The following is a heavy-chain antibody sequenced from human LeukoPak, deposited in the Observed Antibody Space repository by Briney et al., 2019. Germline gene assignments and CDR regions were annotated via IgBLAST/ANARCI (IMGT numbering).Heavy chain of an antibody. D-gene: IGHD1-26*01. V-gene: IGHV1-18*01. CDR1: GYTFTSYG. CDR3: AISLKYSGSYSVDY. Sequence: ASVKVSCKASGYTFTSYGISWVRQAPGQGLEWMGWISAYNGNTNYAQKLQGRVTMTTDTSTSTAYMELRSLRSDDTAVYYCAISLKYSGSYSVDYWGQGTLATVSS. CDR2: ISAYNGNT. J-gene: IGHJ4*02.